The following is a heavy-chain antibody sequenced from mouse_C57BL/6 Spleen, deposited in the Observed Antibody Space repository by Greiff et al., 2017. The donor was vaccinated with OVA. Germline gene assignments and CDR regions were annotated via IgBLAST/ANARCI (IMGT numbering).Heavy chain of an antibody. V-gene: IGHV14-1*01. CDR3: TTAYYYGSSRYFDV. D-gene: IGHD1-1*01. CDR1: GFNIKDYY. Sequence: EVQLVESGAELVRPGASVKLSCTASGFNIKDYYMHWVKQRPEQGLEWIGRIDPEDGDTAYAPKVQGKATMTADTSSNTAYLQLSSLTSEDTAVYYCTTAYYYGSSRYFDVWGTGTTVTVSS. CDR2: IDPEDGDT. J-gene: IGHJ1*03.